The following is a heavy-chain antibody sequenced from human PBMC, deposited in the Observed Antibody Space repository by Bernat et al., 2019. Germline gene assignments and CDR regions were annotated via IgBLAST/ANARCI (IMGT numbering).Heavy chain of an antibody. D-gene: IGHD2-15*01. CDR2: ISSSSSYI. CDR1: GFTFSSYS. V-gene: IGHV3-21*02. Sequence: DVQLLESGGGLVQPGGSLRLSCAASGFTFSSYSMNWVRQAPGKGLEWVSSISSSSSYIYYADSVKGRFTISRDNAKNSLYLQMNSLRAEDTAVYYCASQSGGQEFDYWGQGTLVTVSS. CDR3: ASQSGGQEFDY. J-gene: IGHJ4*02.